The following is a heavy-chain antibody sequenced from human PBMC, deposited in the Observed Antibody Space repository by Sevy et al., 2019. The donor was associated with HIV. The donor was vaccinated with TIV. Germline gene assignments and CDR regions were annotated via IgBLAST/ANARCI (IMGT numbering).Heavy chain of an antibody. J-gene: IGHJ4*02. Sequence: GGSLRLSCAASGFTFSRDYMHWVRQAPGKGLEWVAHIKGDGSTTRYVDSVKGRFTISRDNAKNTVYLQMNSLRVEDSAVYYCARETGSIDDWGQGTLVTVSS. CDR1: GFTFSRDY. V-gene: IGHV3-74*01. D-gene: IGHD3-10*01. CDR3: ARETGSIDD. CDR2: IKGDGSTT.